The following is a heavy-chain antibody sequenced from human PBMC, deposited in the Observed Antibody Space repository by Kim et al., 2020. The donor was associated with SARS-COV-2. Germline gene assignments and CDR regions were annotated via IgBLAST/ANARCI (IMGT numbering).Heavy chain of an antibody. CDR3: TRETAGTTVGT. Sequence: SETLSLTCTVSGGSINSNTYYWGWIRQPPGKRLEWIGSVYYTGGTYYNPSLKSRVSISIDTSRGQFSLRLSSVTAADTAIYYCTRETAGTTVGTWGQGTLVTVSS. D-gene: IGHD4-17*01. J-gene: IGHJ5*02. CDR2: VYYTGGT. V-gene: IGHV4-39*07. CDR1: GGSINSNTYY.